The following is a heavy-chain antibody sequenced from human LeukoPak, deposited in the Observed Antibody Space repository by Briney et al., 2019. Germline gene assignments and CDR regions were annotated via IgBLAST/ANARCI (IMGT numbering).Heavy chain of an antibody. CDR1: GFTFSGYA. J-gene: IGHJ4*02. CDR2: ISGPGSTT. Sequence: GGSLRLSCAPSGFTFSGYAMTWVRQAPGKGREWVATISGPGSTTYYADSVKGRFTISRDNTQDTLYLQMNSLRAEDTAIYYCAKGLLTKTHGISWDPFDSWGQGTLVSVSS. D-gene: IGHD6-13*01. CDR3: AKGLLTKTHGISWDPFDS. V-gene: IGHV3-23*01.